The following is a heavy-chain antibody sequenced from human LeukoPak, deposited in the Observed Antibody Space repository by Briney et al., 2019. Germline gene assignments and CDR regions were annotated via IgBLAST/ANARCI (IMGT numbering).Heavy chain of an antibody. Sequence: PSQTLSLTCAVSGGSISSGGYSWSWIRQHPGKGLERIGYIYYSGSTYYNPSLKSRVTISVDTSKNQFSLKLSSVTAADTAVYYCASGFLGVYYDSSGKLDYWGQGTLVTVSS. CDR3: ASGFLGVYYDSSGKLDY. CDR1: GGSISSGGYS. CDR2: IYYSGST. J-gene: IGHJ4*02. D-gene: IGHD3-22*01. V-gene: IGHV4-31*11.